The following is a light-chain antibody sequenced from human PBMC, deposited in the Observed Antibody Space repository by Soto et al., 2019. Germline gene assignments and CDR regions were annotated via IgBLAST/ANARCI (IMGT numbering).Light chain of an antibody. Sequence: EIVLTQSPGTVSLSPGERATLSFRASQSVSNNYLAWYQQKPGQAPRLLIYGASSRATGIPARFSGSGSGTEFTLTISSLQSEDFGVYYCQQYNNWPPITFGQGTRLEI. CDR3: QQYNNWPPIT. V-gene: IGKV3D-15*01. J-gene: IGKJ5*01. CDR2: GAS. CDR1: QSVSNN.